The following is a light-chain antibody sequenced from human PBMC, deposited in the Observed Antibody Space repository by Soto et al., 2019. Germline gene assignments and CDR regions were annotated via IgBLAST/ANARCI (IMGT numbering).Light chain of an antibody. V-gene: IGKV1-39*01. J-gene: IGKJ1*01. Sequence: DIQMTQSPSDMSSSVGDRVIVTCRASQSISNHLNWYQQKPGKAPKLLIFAASSLQSGVPSRFSGSRSGPDFTLTISSLQPEDFATYYCQQSYSSPPTFGQGTKVDIK. CDR2: AAS. CDR3: QQSYSSPPT. CDR1: QSISNH.